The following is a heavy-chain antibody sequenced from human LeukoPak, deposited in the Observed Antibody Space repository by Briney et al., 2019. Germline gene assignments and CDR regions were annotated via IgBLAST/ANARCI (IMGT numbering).Heavy chain of an antibody. CDR3: AKDLLRNTAMVTGYYYYYMDV. CDR1: GFTFSSYA. J-gene: IGHJ6*03. V-gene: IGHV3-23*01. Sequence: GGSLRLSCAPCGFTFSSYAMSWVRQAPGKGLEWVSAISGSGGSTYYADSVKGRFTISRDNSKNTLYLQMNSLRAEDTVVYYCAKDLLRNTAMVTGYYYYYMDVWGKGTTVTVSS. D-gene: IGHD5-18*01. CDR2: ISGSGGST.